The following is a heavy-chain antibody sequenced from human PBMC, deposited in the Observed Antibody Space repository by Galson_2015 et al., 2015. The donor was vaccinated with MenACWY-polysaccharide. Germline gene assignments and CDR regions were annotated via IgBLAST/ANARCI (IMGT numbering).Heavy chain of an antibody. CDR1: GCSCTAHW. CDR2: IYPSDSDT. J-gene: IGHJ4*02. D-gene: IGHD4/OR15-4a*01. Sequence: QSGAEVTKPGGSLRISCTGSGCSCTAHWIGWVRQMPGKGLEWMGIIYPSDSDTRYSPSFQGQVTISADNSINTAYLQWSSLKASDTAMYYCARHFGARVDYWGQGTLVTVSS. CDR3: ARHFGARVDY. V-gene: IGHV5-51*01.